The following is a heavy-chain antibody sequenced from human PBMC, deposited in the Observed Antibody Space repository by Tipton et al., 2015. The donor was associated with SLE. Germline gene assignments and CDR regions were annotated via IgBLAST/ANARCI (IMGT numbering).Heavy chain of an antibody. J-gene: IGHJ3*01. D-gene: IGHD5-18*01. CDR2: IWYDGGGE. Sequence: SLRLSCAASGFSFSTQNMHWVRQAPGKGLEWVGAIWYDGGGEHYADSVKGRFTISRDNSQNTLYLQMNGLRVEDTAVYYCARQGYKDWGQGTMVTVSS. CDR1: GFSFSTQN. CDR3: ARQGYKD. V-gene: IGHV3-33*01.